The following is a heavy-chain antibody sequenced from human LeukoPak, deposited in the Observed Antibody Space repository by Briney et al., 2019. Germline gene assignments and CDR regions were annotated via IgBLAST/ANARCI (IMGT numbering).Heavy chain of an antibody. J-gene: IGHJ6*03. CDR2: ISSSSSYI. V-gene: IGHV3-21*01. D-gene: IGHD5-18*01. CDR3: ARGSRIWLYYYYYMDV. CDR1: GLTFSSYS. Sequence: GGSLRLSCAASGLTFSSYSMNWVRQAPGKGLEWVSSISSSSSYIYYANSVKGRFTISRDNAKNSLYLQMNSLRAEDTAVYYCARGSRIWLYYYYYMDVWGKGTTVTVSS.